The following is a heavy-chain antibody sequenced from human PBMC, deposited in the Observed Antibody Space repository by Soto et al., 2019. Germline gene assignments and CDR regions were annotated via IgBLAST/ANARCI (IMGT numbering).Heavy chain of an antibody. CDR2: FDPEDGET. CDR3: ATGLERDYYYYYGMDV. CDR1: GYTLTELS. J-gene: IGHJ6*02. Sequence: ASVKVSCKVSGYTLTELSMHWVRQAPGKGLEWMGGFDPEDGETIYAQKFQGRVTMTEDTSTDTAYMELSSLRSEDTAVYYCATGLERDYYYYYGMDVWGQGTTVTVSS. V-gene: IGHV1-24*01. D-gene: IGHD3-3*01.